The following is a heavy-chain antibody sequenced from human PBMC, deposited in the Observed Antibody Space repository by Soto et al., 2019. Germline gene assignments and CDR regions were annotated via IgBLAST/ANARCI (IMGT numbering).Heavy chain of an antibody. D-gene: IGHD6-13*01. J-gene: IGHJ4*02. CDR1: GYTLTELS. CDR3: ATINQQLFLYYFDY. Sequence: QVQLVQSGAEVKKPGASVKVSCKVSGYTLTELSMHWVRQAPGKGLEWMGGFDPEDGETIYAQKFQGRVTMNEDTSTDTAYMELSSLRSEDTAVYYCATINQQLFLYYFDYWGQGTLVTVSS. V-gene: IGHV1-24*01. CDR2: FDPEDGET.